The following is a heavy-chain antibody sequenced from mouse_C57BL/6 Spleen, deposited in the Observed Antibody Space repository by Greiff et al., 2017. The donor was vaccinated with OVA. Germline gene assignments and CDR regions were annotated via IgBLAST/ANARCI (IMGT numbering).Heavy chain of an antibody. CDR2: INSAGSST. J-gene: IGHJ2*01. CDR1: GFTFSDYY. D-gene: IGHD3-3*01. Sequence: EVQLVESEGGLVQPGSSMKLSCTASGFTFSDYYMAWVHQVPEKGLEWVGNINSAGSSTYYLDYFKSRFIISRDNSNNIPYLQMSSLKSEDSATYYCGRDRDSCDFDYWGQGTTLTVSS. CDR3: GRDRDSCDFDY. V-gene: IGHV5-16*01.